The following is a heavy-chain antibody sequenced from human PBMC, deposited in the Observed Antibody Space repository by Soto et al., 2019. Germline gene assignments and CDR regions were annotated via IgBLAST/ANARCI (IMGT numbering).Heavy chain of an antibody. CDR3: ARDHYGDYGPGGMDV. Sequence: KTSETLSLTCTVSGGSISSYYWSWIRQPPGKGLERIGYIYYSGSTNYNPSLKSRVTISVDTSKNQFSLKLSSVTAADTAVYYCARDHYGDYGPGGMDVWGQGTTVTVSS. CDR1: GGSISSYY. CDR2: IYYSGST. D-gene: IGHD4-17*01. V-gene: IGHV4-59*01. J-gene: IGHJ6*02.